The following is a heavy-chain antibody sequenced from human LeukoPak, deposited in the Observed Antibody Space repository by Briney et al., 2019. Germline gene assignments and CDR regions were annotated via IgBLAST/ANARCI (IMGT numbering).Heavy chain of an antibody. CDR3: ARSLPPYGSGTTYYGMDV. Sequence: PSETLSLTCAVYGGSFSGYYWSWIRQPPGKGLEWIGEINHSGSTNYNPSLKSRVTISVDTSKNQSSLKLSSVTAADTAVYYCARSLPPYGSGTTYYGMDVWGQGTTVTVSS. D-gene: IGHD3-10*01. CDR1: GGSFSGYY. V-gene: IGHV4-34*01. J-gene: IGHJ6*02. CDR2: INHSGST.